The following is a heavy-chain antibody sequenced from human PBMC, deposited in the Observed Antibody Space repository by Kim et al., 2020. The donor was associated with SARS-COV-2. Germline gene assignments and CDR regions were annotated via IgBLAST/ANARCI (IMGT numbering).Heavy chain of an antibody. D-gene: IGHD6-13*01. CDR2: ISYSGST. CDR3: ARVIAADGEPAGWFFP. CDR1: GGSMSTYY. J-gene: IGHJ5*02. V-gene: IGHV4-59*01. Sequence: SETLSLTCTVSGGSMSTYYWSWIRQPPGKGLEWIGSISYSGSTNYNPSLRSRVTISIDTSRNQFSLELTSVTAADTAVYSCARVIAADGEPAGWFFPWGQGTPVTVSS.